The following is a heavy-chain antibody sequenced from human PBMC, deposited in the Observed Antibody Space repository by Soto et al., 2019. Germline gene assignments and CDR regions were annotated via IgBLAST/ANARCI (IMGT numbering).Heavy chain of an antibody. Sequence: SETLSLTCAVYGGSFSGYYWSWIRQPPGKGLEWIGEINHSGSTNYNPSLKSRVTISVDTSKNQFSLKLSSVTAADTAVYYCARGSSKGVGYCSSTSCYHFDYWGQGTLVTVSS. CDR3: ARGSSKGVGYCSSTSCYHFDY. CDR2: INHSGST. D-gene: IGHD2-2*01. J-gene: IGHJ4*02. CDR1: GGSFSGYY. V-gene: IGHV4-34*01.